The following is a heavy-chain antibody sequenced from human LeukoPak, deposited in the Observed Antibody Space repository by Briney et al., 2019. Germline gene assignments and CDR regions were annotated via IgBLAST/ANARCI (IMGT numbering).Heavy chain of an antibody. Sequence: SETLSLTCTVSGGSISSSSYYWGWIRQPPGKGLEWIGSIYYSGSTYYNPSLKSRVTISVDTSKNQFSLKLSSVTAADTAVYYCARLCGARLGVWFDPWGQGTLVTVSS. CDR2: IYYSGST. D-gene: IGHD1-26*01. V-gene: IGHV4-39*01. CDR3: ARLCGARLGVWFDP. J-gene: IGHJ5*02. CDR1: GGSISSSSYY.